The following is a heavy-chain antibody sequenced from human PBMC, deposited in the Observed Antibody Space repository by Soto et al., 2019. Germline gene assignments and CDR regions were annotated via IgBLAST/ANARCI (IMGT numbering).Heavy chain of an antibody. V-gene: IGHV4-59*01. CDR2: AYYSGDT. CDR1: GGSISRYY. Sequence: SETLSLTCSVSGGSISRYYWSWIRQPPGKGLEWIGYAYYSGDTGYNPSLQSRVTMAVDTSKNQVSLKLTSVTAADTAVYYCARDRSTYGGGGTGEVKENWFDPGGQGALGAVSS. CDR3: ARDRSTYGGGGTGEVKENWFDP. J-gene: IGHJ5*02. D-gene: IGHD2-8*01.